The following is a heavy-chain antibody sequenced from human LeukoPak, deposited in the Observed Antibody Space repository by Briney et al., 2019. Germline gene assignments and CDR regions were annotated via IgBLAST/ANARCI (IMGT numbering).Heavy chain of an antibody. CDR1: VYTFSDYY. D-gene: IGHD1-7*01. J-gene: IGHJ4*02. V-gene: IGHV1-2*02. Sequence: ASVRVSCKASVYTFSDYYIHWVPQAPGHGLARMGWINPKNGNTDYAQTFQGRVTMTRDTSISTAYMELSRLSFDDTAVYYCARFLIGTKYYFDYWGQGTLVTVSS. CDR3: ARFLIGTKYYFDY. CDR2: INPKNGNT.